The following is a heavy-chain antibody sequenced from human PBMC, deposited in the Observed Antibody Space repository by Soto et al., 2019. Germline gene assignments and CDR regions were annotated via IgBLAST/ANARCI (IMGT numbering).Heavy chain of an antibody. V-gene: IGHV4-4*02. D-gene: IGHD4-17*01. Sequence: QVQMQESGPGLVRPSTTLSLSCSVSNGSISSTHWWSWLRQSPGKGLEWTGEIYQSGTTPYNPSLRPRVTISVAKSNNRFSLDLTSASASETALYYCARFTDGSDGKSDYYYCDSWGQGTLVTVSS. J-gene: IGHJ4*02. CDR2: IYQSGTT. CDR3: ARFTDGSDGKSDYYYCDS. CDR1: NGSISSTHW.